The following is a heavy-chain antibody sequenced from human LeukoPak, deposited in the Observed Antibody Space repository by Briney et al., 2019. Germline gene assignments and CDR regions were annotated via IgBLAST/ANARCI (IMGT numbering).Heavy chain of an antibody. V-gene: IGHV4-34*01. Sequence: SETLSLTCAVYGGSFSGYYWSWIRQPPGKGLEWIGEINHSGSTNYNPSLKSRVTISVETSKNQFSLKLGSVTAADTAVYYCARGPLKYYYGSGSDFDYWGQGTLVTVSS. CDR1: GGSFSGYY. J-gene: IGHJ4*02. D-gene: IGHD3-10*01. CDR2: INHSGST. CDR3: ARGPLKYYYGSGSDFDY.